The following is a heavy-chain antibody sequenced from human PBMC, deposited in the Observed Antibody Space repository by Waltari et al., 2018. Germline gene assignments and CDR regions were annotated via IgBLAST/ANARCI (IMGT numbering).Heavy chain of an antibody. J-gene: IGHJ4*02. CDR1: EFTVSSNY. V-gene: IGHV3-66*01. D-gene: IGHD6-19*01. Sequence: EVQLVESGGSLVQPGGSLRLSCAASEFTVSSNYMSWVRQAPGKGLEWVSLIYSDGRTYYADSVKGRFTISRDNYKNTVYLQMSRLRVEDTAVYYCAKDAGPVAAEGDYWGQGTLVTVSS. CDR2: IYSDGRT. CDR3: AKDAGPVAAEGDY.